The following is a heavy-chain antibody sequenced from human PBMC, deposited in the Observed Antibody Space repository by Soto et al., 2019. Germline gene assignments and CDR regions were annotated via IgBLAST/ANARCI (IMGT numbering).Heavy chain of an antibody. Sequence: PSETLSLTCTVSGASITSHYWSWIRQSPGKGLEWIGYIYYSGNTNYNPSLKSRVTISVDTSKSQFSLELTSVTAADTAVYYCARDSSSSRFFSWGQGTLVTVSS. J-gene: IGHJ5*02. CDR2: IYYSGNT. V-gene: IGHV4-59*08. D-gene: IGHD6-6*01. CDR1: GASITSHY. CDR3: ARDSSSSRFFS.